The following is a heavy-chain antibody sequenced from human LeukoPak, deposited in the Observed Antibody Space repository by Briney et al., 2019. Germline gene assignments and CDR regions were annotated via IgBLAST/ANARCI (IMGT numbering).Heavy chain of an antibody. Sequence: SETLSLTCTVSSASIKSVNYYWGWIRQPPGKGLEWIGSMYFSGDSYYNPSLKSRVTVSEDTSRNHFFLGLISVTAADTAVYYGARVSGQEISNILRGHVFDVWGQGTMVTVSA. CDR2: MYFSGDS. CDR3: ARVSGQEISNILRGHVFDV. J-gene: IGHJ3*01. D-gene: IGHD3-9*01. CDR1: SASIKSVNYY. V-gene: IGHV4-39*07.